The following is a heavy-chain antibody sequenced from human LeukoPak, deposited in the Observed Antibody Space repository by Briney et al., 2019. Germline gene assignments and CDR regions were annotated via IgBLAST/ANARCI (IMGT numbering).Heavy chain of an antibody. CDR1: GYTFTNYY. CDR3: ARDYSGYEGRDY. CDR2: INPIGGST. D-gene: IGHD5-12*01. Sequence: ASVTVSFKASGYTFTNYYMHWVRQAPGQGLEWMGIINPIGGSTTYAQKFQGRVTLTRDKSTSTVYMEMSSLRSEDTAVYYCARDYSGYEGRDYWGQGTLVTVSS. J-gene: IGHJ4*02. V-gene: IGHV1-46*01.